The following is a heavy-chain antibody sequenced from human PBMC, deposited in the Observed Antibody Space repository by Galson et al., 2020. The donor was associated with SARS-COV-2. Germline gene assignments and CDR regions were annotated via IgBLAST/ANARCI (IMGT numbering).Heavy chain of an antibody. D-gene: IGHD3-10*01. CDR3: AGVWFGESLPYYYYYGMDV. CDR2: IYYSGST. V-gene: IGHV4-39*07. Sequence: SETLSLTCTVSGGSISSSSYYWGWIRQPPGKGLEWIGSIYYSGSTYYNPSLKSRVTISVDTSKNQFSLKLSSVTAADTAVYYCAGVWFGESLPYYYYYGMDVWGQGTTVTVSS. CDR1: GGSISSSSYY. J-gene: IGHJ6*02.